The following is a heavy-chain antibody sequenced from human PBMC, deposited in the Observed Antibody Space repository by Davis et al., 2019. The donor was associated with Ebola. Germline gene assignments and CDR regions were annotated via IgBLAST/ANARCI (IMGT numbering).Heavy chain of an antibody. CDR1: GFTFTRSA. V-gene: IGHV1-58*01. CDR2: VVVGSGDT. D-gene: IGHD2-8*02. CDR3: AAGGTGGADNWFDP. Sequence: SVKVSCKPSGFTFTRSAVQWVRQARGQRLESIGWVVVGSGDTNYAQKFQGRVTITRYMSTSTAYMELNSLTSEDPAVYYCAAGGTGGADNWFDPWGQGTLVTVSS. J-gene: IGHJ5*02.